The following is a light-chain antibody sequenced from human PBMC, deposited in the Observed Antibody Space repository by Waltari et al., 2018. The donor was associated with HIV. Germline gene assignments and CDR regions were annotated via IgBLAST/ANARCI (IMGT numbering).Light chain of an antibody. CDR1: TNDVGRYKY. V-gene: IGLV2-14*01. J-gene: IGLJ3*02. CDR3: CSYRQITMLV. CDR2: EVS. Sequence: QSALTQPASVSGSPGPSIPISCTGSTNDVGRYKYVSCYQHHSGKAPKLIIYEVSHRPSGVSDRFSASKSGNTASLTISGLQEEDEADYYCCSYRQITMLVFGSGTKLTVL.